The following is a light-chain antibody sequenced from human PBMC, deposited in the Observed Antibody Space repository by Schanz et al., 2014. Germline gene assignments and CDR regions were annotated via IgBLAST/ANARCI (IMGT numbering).Light chain of an antibody. CDR1: TSNIGTNT. V-gene: IGLV1-47*01. CDR3: AVWDDSLSGWV. J-gene: IGLJ3*02. Sequence: QSVLTQPPSASGTPGQRVTVSCSGSTSNIGTNTVNWYQQLPGTAPKLLIYRNTQRPSGVPDRFSGSKSGTSASLAISGLRSDDEADYYCAVWDDSLSGWVFGGGTKLTVL. CDR2: RNT.